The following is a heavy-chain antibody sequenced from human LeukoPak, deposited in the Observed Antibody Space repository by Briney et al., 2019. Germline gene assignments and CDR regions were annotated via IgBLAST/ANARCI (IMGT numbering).Heavy chain of an antibody. Sequence: PGGSLRLSCAASGFTFSSYWMSWVRQAPGKGLEWVANIKQDGSEKYYVDSVKGRFTISRDNAKNSLYLQMKRPTAEDTAVHCCARQLGSLTAAMSGVDMWGRRP. CDR1: GFTFSSYW. CDR2: IKQDGSEK. D-gene: IGHD2-2*01. V-gene: IGHV3-7*01. CDR3: ARQLGSLTAAMSGVDM. J-gene: IGHJ3*02.